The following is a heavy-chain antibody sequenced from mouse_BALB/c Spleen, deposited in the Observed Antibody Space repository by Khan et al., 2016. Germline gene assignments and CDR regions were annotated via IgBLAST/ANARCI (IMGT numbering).Heavy chain of an antibody. Sequence: EVQLQESGPSLVKLSQTLSLTCSVTGDSITSGYWNWIRKFPGNKLEYMGYISHSGSTYYNPSLKSRLSITRDTSKNQYYLQLTSVPTEDAATYFCVRYDGSTYVGGMDYWGQGTSVTVSS. CDR1: GDSITSGY. D-gene: IGHD1-1*01. CDR2: ISHSGST. V-gene: IGHV3-8*02. J-gene: IGHJ4*01. CDR3: VRYDGSTYVGGMDY.